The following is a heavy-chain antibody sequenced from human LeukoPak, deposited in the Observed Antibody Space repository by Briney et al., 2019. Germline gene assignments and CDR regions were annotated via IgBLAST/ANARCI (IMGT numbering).Heavy chain of an antibody. D-gene: IGHD4-11*01. V-gene: IGHV1-69*13. Sequence: GASVKVSCKASGGTFISYAISWVRQAPGQGLEWMGGIIPIFGTANYAQKFQGRVTITADESTSTAYMELSSLRSEDTAVYYCARAGLTTVTTNYYYGMDVWGQGTTVTVSS. CDR2: IIPIFGTA. J-gene: IGHJ6*02. CDR1: GGTFISYA. CDR3: ARAGLTTVTTNYYYGMDV.